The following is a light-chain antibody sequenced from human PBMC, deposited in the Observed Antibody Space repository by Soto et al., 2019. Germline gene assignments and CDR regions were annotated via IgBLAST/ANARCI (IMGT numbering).Light chain of an antibody. Sequence: QSVLTQPPSVSAAPGQKVTMSCSGSNSNIGNKDVSWYQQFPGTAPKLLIYDNNRRPSGIPDRFSASKSGTLATLAITGLQTGDEADYYCGTWDSGLSVVVFGGGPKLTVL. CDR2: DNN. CDR1: NSNIGNKD. V-gene: IGLV1-51*01. J-gene: IGLJ2*01. CDR3: GTWDSGLSVVV.